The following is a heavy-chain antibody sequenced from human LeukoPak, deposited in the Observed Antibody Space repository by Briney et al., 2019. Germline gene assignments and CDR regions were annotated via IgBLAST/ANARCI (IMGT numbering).Heavy chain of an antibody. D-gene: IGHD6-13*01. J-gene: IGHJ4*02. CDR1: GYTFTSSD. Sequence: ASVKVSCKASGYTFTSSDINGVRQAAGQGLEWMGWINPNTDKTGYARNFQGRVTMTKNISISTAYMEVSSLTYEDTAIYYCARGRPGLASAGIYDFWGQGTLITVSS. V-gene: IGHV1-8*01. CDR2: INPNTDKT. CDR3: ARGRPGLASAGIYDF.